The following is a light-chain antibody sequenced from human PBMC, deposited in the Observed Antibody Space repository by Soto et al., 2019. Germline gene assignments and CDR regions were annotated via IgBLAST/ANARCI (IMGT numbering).Light chain of an antibody. CDR2: ANI. J-gene: IGLJ3*02. CDR1: NNNIGGGYD. CDR3: QSYDSSLSAWKV. Sequence: QSVLTQPPSVSGAPGQWVSISGTGTNNNIGGGYDVIWYQLPPGTAPKLLIYANINPPSGVPDRFSGSKSGASAFLVITGLQAEDEADYYCQSYDSSLSAWKVFGGGTQLTVL. V-gene: IGLV1-40*01.